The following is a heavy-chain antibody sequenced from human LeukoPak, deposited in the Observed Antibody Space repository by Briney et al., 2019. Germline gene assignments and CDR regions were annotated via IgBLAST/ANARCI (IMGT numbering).Heavy chain of an antibody. CDR2: ISSTTSYT. Sequence: GGALRLSCAASGFTFSDYYMSWIRQAPGKGLEWVSYISSTTSYTNSADSVKGRFTISRDNAKNSLYLQMNSLRAEDTAVYYCATLGGVRFDYWGQGTLVTVSS. CDR3: ATLGGVRFDY. J-gene: IGHJ4*02. V-gene: IGHV3-11*06. CDR1: GFTFSDYY. D-gene: IGHD3-16*01.